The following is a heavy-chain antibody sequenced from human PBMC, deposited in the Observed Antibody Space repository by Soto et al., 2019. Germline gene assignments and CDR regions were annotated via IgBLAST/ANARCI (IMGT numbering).Heavy chain of an antibody. J-gene: IGHJ4*02. D-gene: IGHD2-8*01. CDR3: ARDFVYSFDY. V-gene: IGHV3-48*02. CDR1: GFTFSSYS. Sequence: EVHMVESGGALVQPGGSLRLSCAASGFTFSSYSMNWVRQAPGKGLEWVSYISSTSSTMYYADSVKGRFTISRDNAENSLYLQMNSLRDEDTAVYYCARDFVYSFDYWGQGALVTVSS. CDR2: ISSTSSTM.